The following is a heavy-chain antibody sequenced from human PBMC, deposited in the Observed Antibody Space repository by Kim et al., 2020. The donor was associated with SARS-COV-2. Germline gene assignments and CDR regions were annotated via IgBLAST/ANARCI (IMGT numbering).Heavy chain of an antibody. CDR2: IKRKIDGETT. J-gene: IGHJ3*02. D-gene: IGHD2-2*01. V-gene: IGHV3-15*05. CDR1: GVTFSDAW. CDR3: ATDCAGSISCYDAYVM. Sequence: GGSLRLSCAASGVTFSDAWMTWVRQAPGKGLEWIGRIKRKIDGETTEYAAPVKGRFTISRDDSKNILWLQMNSLKTEDTAVYYCATDCAGSISCYDAYVMWGQGTTVIVSS.